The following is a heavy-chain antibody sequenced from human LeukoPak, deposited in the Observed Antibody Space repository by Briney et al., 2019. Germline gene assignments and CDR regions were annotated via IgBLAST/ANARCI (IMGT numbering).Heavy chain of an antibody. CDR3: AKDSFMVGGVLKPEEAFDV. CDR1: RFTPSSHA. CDR2: ISGSGDST. Sequence: GGAPRPSSAAPRFTPSSHALSWGRQAPGKGLEWVSSISGSGDSTWYADSVKGRFTISRDNSKNTLYLQVNSLRAGDTAVYYCAKDSFMVGGVLKPEEAFDVWGQGTMVTVSS. J-gene: IGHJ3*01. V-gene: IGHV3-23*01. D-gene: IGHD3-10*01.